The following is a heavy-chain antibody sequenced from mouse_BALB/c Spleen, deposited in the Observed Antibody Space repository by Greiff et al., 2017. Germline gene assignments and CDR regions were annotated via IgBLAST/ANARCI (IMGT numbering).Heavy chain of an antibody. CDR1: GFDFSRYW. Sequence: EVKLLESGGGLVQPGGSLKLSCAASGFDFSRYWMSWVRQAPGKGLEWIGEINPDSSTINYTPSLKDKFIISRDNAKNTLYLQMSKVRSEDTALYYCARGYYRYDGRSMDYWGQGTSVTVSS. CDR3: ARGYYRYDGRSMDY. J-gene: IGHJ4*01. CDR2: INPDSSTI. D-gene: IGHD2-14*01. V-gene: IGHV4-1*02.